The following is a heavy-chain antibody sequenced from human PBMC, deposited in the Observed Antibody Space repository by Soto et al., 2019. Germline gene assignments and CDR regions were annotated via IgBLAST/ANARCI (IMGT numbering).Heavy chain of an antibody. V-gene: IGHV3-21*01. CDR3: ATSIAAHLRYYGMDV. D-gene: IGHD6-6*01. CDR2: ISGTSNDI. CDR1: GFTFRSYS. J-gene: IGHJ6*01. Sequence: EVRLVESGGGLVKPGESLRLSCAASGFTFRSYSLNWVRQAQGKGLEWVSSISGTSNDIYYADPVKGRFIISRDNARDSLYLQMYRPSAQDTAIYFSATSIAAHLRYYGMDVWGQGTRVTVSS.